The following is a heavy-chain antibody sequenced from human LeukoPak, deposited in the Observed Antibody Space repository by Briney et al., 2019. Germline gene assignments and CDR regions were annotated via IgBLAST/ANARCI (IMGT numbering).Heavy chain of an antibody. CDR2: IYSTGST. CDR1: GGSISSYY. D-gene: IGHD6-13*01. CDR3: ARQIASAGTAGFDF. Sequence: SETLSLICTVSGGSISSYYWSWIRQPAGKGLEWIGRIYSTGSTNYNPSLRSRVTMSVDTSKNQFSLRLRSVTAADTAVYYCARQIASAGTAGFDFWGQGALVTVSS. J-gene: IGHJ4*02. V-gene: IGHV4-4*07.